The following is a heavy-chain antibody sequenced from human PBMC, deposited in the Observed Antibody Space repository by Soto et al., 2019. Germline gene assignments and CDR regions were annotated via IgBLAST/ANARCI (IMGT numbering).Heavy chain of an antibody. Sequence: SETLSLTCSVSGDSISNLDYFWAWIRQPPGQALEYIGYIYKSATTYYNPSFESRVAISVDMSKSQFSLNVTSVTAADTAVYFCARGRYCLTGRCFPNWFDSWGQGTLVTVSS. V-gene: IGHV4-30-4*01. CDR2: IYKSATT. J-gene: IGHJ5*01. CDR3: ARGRYCLTGRCFPNWFDS. CDR1: GDSISNLDYF. D-gene: IGHD7-27*01.